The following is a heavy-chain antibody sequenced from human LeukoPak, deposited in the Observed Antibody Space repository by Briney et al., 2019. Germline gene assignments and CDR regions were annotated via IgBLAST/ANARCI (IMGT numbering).Heavy chain of an antibody. Sequence: SETLSLTCTVSGGSISSSSYYWGWIRQPPGTGLEWIGSIYYSGSTYYNPSLKSRVTISVDTSKNQFSLKLSSVTAADTAVYYCARHRDYYGSGSNFDYWGQGTLVTVSS. CDR1: GGSISSSSYY. D-gene: IGHD3-10*01. V-gene: IGHV4-39*01. J-gene: IGHJ4*02. CDR2: IYYSGST. CDR3: ARHRDYYGSGSNFDY.